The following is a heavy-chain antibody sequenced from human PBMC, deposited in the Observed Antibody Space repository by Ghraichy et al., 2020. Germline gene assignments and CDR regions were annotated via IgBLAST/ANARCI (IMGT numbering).Heavy chain of an antibody. CDR2: IYHSGKT. J-gene: IGHJ4*02. V-gene: IGHV4-30-2*01. CDR3: SRGVVGGADCYWEE. Sequence: SQTLSLTCAVSGASLSSGYYAWNWIRQTPGKGLEWIGYIYHSGKTHYNPSLKSRVTISVDKSKNEFSLNMISVTAADTAVYFCSRGVVGGADCYWEEWGPGTLVTVSS. CDR1: GASLSSGYYA. D-gene: IGHD2-21*02.